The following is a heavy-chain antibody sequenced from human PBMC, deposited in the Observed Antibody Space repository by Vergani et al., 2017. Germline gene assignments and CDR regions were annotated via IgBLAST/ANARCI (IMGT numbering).Heavy chain of an antibody. CDR2: IDPSDSYT. V-gene: IGHV5-10-1*03. Sequence: EVQLVQSGAEVKKPGESLRISCKGSGYSFTSYWISWVPQMPGKGLEWMGRIDPSDSYTNYSPSFQGHVTISADKSLSTAYLQWSSLKASDTAMYYCATSALTGRGDDAFDIWGQGTMVTVSS. J-gene: IGHJ3*02. CDR1: GYSFTSYW. D-gene: IGHD1-14*01. CDR3: ATSALTGRGDDAFDI.